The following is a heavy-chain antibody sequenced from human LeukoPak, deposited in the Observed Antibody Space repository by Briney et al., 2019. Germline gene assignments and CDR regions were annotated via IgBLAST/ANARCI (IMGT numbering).Heavy chain of an antibody. CDR2: IYYSGST. V-gene: IGHV4-59*12. Sequence: SETLSLTCTVSGGSISSYYWSWIRQPPGKGLEWIGYIYYSGSTNYNPSLMSRVTISVDTTKNQFSLKLSSVTAADTAVYYCAREIGYCSSTSCPRWFDPWGQGTLVTVSS. J-gene: IGHJ5*02. CDR3: AREIGYCSSTSCPRWFDP. CDR1: GGSISSYY. D-gene: IGHD2-2*01.